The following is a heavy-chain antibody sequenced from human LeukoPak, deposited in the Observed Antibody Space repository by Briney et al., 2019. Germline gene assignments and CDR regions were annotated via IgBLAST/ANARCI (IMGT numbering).Heavy chain of an antibody. J-gene: IGHJ6*03. D-gene: IGHD6-13*01. V-gene: IGHV3-66*02. CDR3: AIDGSSSLWYGGYYYYYMDV. CDR1: GFTVSSNY. Sequence: GGSLRLSCAASGFTVSSNYMSWVRQAPGKGLEWVSVIYSGGSTYYADSVKGRFTISRDNSKNTLYLQMNSLRPEDTAVYYCAIDGSSSLWYGGYYYYYMDVWGKGTTVTVSS. CDR2: IYSGGST.